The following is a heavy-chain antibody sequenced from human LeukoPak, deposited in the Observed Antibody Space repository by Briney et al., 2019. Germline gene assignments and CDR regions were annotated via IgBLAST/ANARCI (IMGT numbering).Heavy chain of an antibody. CDR1: GGTFSSYA. CDR3: ARGSDFWSGYYTGAHFDY. Sequence: SVKVSCKASGGTFSSYAISWVRQAPGQGLEWMGGIIPIFGTANYAQKFQGRVTITADESTSTAYMELSSLRSEDTAVYYCARGSDFWSGYYTGAHFDYWGQGTLVTVSS. V-gene: IGHV1-69*01. D-gene: IGHD3-3*01. J-gene: IGHJ4*02. CDR2: IIPIFGTA.